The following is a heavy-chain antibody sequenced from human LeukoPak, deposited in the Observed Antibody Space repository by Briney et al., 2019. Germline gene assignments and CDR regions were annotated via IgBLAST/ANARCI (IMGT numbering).Heavy chain of an antibody. CDR3: AREESGGYFDY. CDR2: INPSGTNT. CDR1: GYTFTSYY. Sequence: ASVKVSCKASGYTFTSYYMRWVRQAPGQGLEWVGLINPSGTNTNYAQKFRGRVTMTRDTSTSTVYMDLSSLRSEDTAMYLCAREESGGYFDYWGQGTLVTVSS. V-gene: IGHV1-46*01. D-gene: IGHD2-8*02. J-gene: IGHJ4*02.